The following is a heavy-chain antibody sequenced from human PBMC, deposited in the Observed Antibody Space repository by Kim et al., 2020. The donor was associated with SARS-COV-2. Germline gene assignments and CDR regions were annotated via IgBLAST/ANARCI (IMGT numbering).Heavy chain of an antibody. J-gene: IGHJ2*01. CDR3: ARGPVDPKDGWYFDL. CDR1: GFSFSSYG. D-gene: IGHD5-12*01. Sequence: GGSLILSCAASGFSFSSYGLHWVRQAPGKGLEWVAYISYDARDKFYADSVKGRFTISRDNSKNTLYLQTNSLRVEDTAVFYCARGPVDPKDGWYFDLWGRGTLVTVSS. CDR2: ISYDARDK. V-gene: IGHV3-33*01.